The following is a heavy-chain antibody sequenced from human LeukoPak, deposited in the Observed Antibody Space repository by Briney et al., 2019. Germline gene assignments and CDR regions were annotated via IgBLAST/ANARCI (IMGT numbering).Heavy chain of an antibody. V-gene: IGHV4-34*01. Sequence: SETLSLTCAVYIDSFSNYHWNWIRQTPAKGMEWIGEVNESGGTNISPSLRSRVILSVDTSKHQFSLKLISVTVADTAIYYCARGQGATVPQVGKNWFDPWGQGTRVTVSS. J-gene: IGHJ5*02. D-gene: IGHD1-26*01. CDR2: VNESGGT. CDR1: IDSFSNYH. CDR3: ARGQGATVPQVGKNWFDP.